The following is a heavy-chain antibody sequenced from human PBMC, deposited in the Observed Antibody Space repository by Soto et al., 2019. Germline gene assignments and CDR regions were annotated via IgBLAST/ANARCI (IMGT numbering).Heavy chain of an antibody. V-gene: IGHV4-34*01. CDR2: INHSGTT. CDR3: AEGMDV. J-gene: IGHJ6*02. Sequence: PSDALSLTSAARGESFSDYYWNWIRQPPGKGLEWIGEINHSGTTNYNPSLKSRVTMSVDTSKNQFSLKLSSVTAADTAVYYCAEGMDVWGQGTTVTVSS. CDR1: GESFSDYY.